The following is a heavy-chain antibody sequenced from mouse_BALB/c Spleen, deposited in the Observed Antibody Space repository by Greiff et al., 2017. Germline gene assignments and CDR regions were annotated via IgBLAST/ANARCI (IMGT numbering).Heavy chain of an antibody. CDR3: ARDWGYWYFDV. CDR2: INSNGGST. CDR1: GFTFSSYG. Sequence: DVKLVESGGGLVQPGGSLKLSCAASGFTFSSYGMSWVRQTPDKRLELVATINSNGGSTYYPDSVKGRFTISRDNAKNTLYLQMSSLKSEDTAMYYCARDWGYWYFDVWGAGTTVTVSS. J-gene: IGHJ1*01. V-gene: IGHV5-6-3*01.